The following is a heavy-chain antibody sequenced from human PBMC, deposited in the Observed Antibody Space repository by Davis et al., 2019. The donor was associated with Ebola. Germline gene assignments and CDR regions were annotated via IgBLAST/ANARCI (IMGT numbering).Heavy chain of an antibody. V-gene: IGHV3-7*01. CDR2: INHDGTER. CDR3: ARDTDYGYYDGLFYTYGMDV. J-gene: IGHJ6*02. CDR1: GFTFSGYW. Sequence: GSLRLSCAASGFTFSGYWLTWVRQAPGKGLEWVATINHDGTERYYVDSVRGRFTISRDNAKNSLYLQLNSLRAEDTAVYYCARDTDYGYYDGLFYTYGMDVWGQGTTVTVSS. D-gene: IGHD4-17*01.